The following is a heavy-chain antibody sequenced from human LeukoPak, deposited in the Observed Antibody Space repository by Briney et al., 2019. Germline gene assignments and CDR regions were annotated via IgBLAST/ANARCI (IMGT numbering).Heavy chain of an antibody. CDR2: ISAYNGNT. CDR3: AKSSAQGYYYMDV. Sequence: ASVKVSCKTSGYTFTDYGITWVRQAPGQGLEWMGWISAYNGNTNYAQKLQGRVTMTTDTSTSTAYMELRSLRSDDTAVYYCAKSSAQGYYYMDVWGKGTTVTVSS. D-gene: IGHD6-25*01. CDR1: GYTFTDYG. V-gene: IGHV1-18*01. J-gene: IGHJ6*03.